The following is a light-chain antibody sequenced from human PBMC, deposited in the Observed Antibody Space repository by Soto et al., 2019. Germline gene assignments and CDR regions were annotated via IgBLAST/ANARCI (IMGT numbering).Light chain of an antibody. Sequence: EIVLTQSPGTLSLSPGERATLSCRASQSVTSTYLAWYQQRPGQSPRLIIYGGSTRATGFPDRFSAGGSGTDFSLTISRLEPEDSAVYYCHCQQFDSSRIHSFGQGTKLEI. V-gene: IGKV3-20*01. CDR3: QQFDSSRIHS. CDR1: QSVTSTY. J-gene: IGKJ2*03. CDR2: GGS.